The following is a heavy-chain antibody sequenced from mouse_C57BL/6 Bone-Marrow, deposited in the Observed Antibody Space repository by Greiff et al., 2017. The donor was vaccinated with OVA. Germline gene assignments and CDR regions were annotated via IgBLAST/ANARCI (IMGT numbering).Heavy chain of an antibody. D-gene: IGHD4-1*01. CDR2: IDPRSGNT. Sequence: QVQLQQSGAELARPGASVKLSCKASGYTFTSYGISWVKQRTGQGLEWIGEIDPRSGNTYYNEKFKGKATLTADKSSSTAYMELRSLTSEDSAVYFFASWVLAYWGQGTLVTVSA. J-gene: IGHJ3*01. V-gene: IGHV1-81*01. CDR1: GYTFTSYG. CDR3: ASWVLAY.